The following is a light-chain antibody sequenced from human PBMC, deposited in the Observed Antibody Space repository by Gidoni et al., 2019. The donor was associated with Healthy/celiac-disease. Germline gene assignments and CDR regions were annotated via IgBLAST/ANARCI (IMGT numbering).Light chain of an antibody. Sequence: EIVLTQSPGTLSLSPGERATLSCRASQSVSSSYLAWYQQKPGQAPRLLIYGASSRATGIPDRFSGSGSGTDFTLTISRLEPEDFAVYYCQQYGSPPCTFXXXTKXEIK. CDR2: GAS. J-gene: IGKJ1*01. CDR1: QSVSSSY. V-gene: IGKV3-20*01. CDR3: QQYGSPPCT.